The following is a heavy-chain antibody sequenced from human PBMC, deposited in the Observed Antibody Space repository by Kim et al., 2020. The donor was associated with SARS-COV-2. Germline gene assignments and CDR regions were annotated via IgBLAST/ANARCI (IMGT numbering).Heavy chain of an antibody. CDR3: AREGHGDYVPYYYYGMDV. V-gene: IGHV1-46*01. J-gene: IGHJ6*02. Sequence: ASVKVSCKASGYTFTSYYMHWVRQAPGQGLEWMGIINPSGGSTSYAQKFQGRVTMTRDTSTSTVYMELSSLRSEDTAVYYCAREGHGDYVPYYYYGMDVWGQGTTVTVSS. D-gene: IGHD4-17*01. CDR1: GYTFTSYY. CDR2: INPSGGST.